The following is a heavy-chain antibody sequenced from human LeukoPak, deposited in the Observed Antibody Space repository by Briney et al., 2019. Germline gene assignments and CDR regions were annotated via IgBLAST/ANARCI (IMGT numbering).Heavy chain of an antibody. V-gene: IGHV4-31*03. CDR1: GGSISSGGYY. D-gene: IGHD4-11*01. CDR3: ARTWASLTVNAFYYFDY. CDR2: IYYSGST. J-gene: IGHJ4*02. Sequence: SQTLSLTCTVSGGSISSGGYYWSWLRQHPGKGLEWIGYIYYSGSTYYNPSLKSRVTISVDTSKNQFSLKLSSVTAADTAVYYCARTWASLTVNAFYYFDYWGQGTLVTVSS.